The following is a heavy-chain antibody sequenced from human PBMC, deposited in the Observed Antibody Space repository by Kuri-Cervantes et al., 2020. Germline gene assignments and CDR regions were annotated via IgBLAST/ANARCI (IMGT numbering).Heavy chain of an antibody. CDR1: GFTFSSYG. V-gene: IGHV3-30*03. D-gene: IGHD6-13*01. Sequence: GGSLRLSCAASGFTFSSYGMHWVRPAPGKGLEWVAVISYDGSNKYYADSVKGRFTISRDNSKNTLYLQMNSLRAEDTAVYYCARGPGSSWYVYYYYGMDVWGQGTTVTVSS. J-gene: IGHJ6*02. CDR2: ISYDGSNK. CDR3: ARGPGSSWYVYYYYGMDV.